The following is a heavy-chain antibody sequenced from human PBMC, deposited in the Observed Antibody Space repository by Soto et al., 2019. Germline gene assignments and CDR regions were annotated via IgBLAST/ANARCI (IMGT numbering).Heavy chain of an antibody. V-gene: IGHV3-21*01. J-gene: IGHJ2*01. CDR1: GFTFSSYS. Sequence: EVQLVESGGGLGKPGGSLRLSCAASGFTFSSYSMNWVRQAPGKGLEWVSSISSSSSYIYYADSVKGRFTISRDNAKNSLYLQMNSLRAEDTAVYYCARGGSYYWYFDLWGRGTLVTVSS. CDR2: ISSSSSYI. CDR3: ARGGSYYWYFDL. D-gene: IGHD3-10*01.